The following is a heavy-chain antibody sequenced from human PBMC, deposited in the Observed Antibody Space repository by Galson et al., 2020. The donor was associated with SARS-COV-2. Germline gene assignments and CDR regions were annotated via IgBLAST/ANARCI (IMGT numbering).Heavy chain of an antibody. J-gene: IGHJ6*03. D-gene: IGHD2-8*01. Sequence: GESLKISCATSGFTFDSYAMTWVRQAPGKGQAPGKGLDWVSAISGSGGRRYYADSVEGRFTISRDNSKNIVYLQMNSLRAEDTAVYYCAKDSILGGEWWGYMDVWGKGTTVTVSS. CDR3: AKDSILGGEWWGYMDV. CDR1: GFTFDSYA. V-gene: IGHV3-23*01. CDR2: ISGSGGRR.